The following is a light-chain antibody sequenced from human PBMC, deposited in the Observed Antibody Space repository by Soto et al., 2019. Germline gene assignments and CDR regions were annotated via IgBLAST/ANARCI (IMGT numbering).Light chain of an antibody. CDR3: TTYTSSTSSYV. V-gene: IGLV2-14*01. CDR1: SRDVGSYDY. CDR2: GVS. Sequence: QSALAQPASVFGSLGQSITISCTGTSRDVGSYDYVSWYRRHPGDAPKLMIFGVSNRPSGVSNRFSGSRSGDTVSLTISGLQADDEADYYCTTYTSSTSSYVFGVGTKVTVL. J-gene: IGLJ1*01.